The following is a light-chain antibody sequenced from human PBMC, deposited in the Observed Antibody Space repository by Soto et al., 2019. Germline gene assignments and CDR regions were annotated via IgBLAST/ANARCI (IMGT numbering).Light chain of an antibody. V-gene: IGKV3-20*01. Sequence: EVVLTQSPGTLSLSPGERATLSCRASQSVSSTYLAWYQQRPGQAPRLLIYGASTRATDIPDRISGSGSGTDFTLTVSRLEPEDFAVYYCQHYGSTPWSFGQGTKVKIK. J-gene: IGKJ1*01. CDR2: GAS. CDR1: QSVSSTY. CDR3: QHYGSTPWS.